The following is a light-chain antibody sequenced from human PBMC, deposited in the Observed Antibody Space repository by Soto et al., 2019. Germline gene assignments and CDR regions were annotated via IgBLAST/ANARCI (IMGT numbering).Light chain of an antibody. CDR2: EVS. CDR1: SSDVGNYKY. J-gene: IGLJ1*01. Sequence: ALTQPASVSGSPGQSITISCNGTSSDVGNYKYVSWYQQHPGKAPKIMIYEVSNRPSGVSNRFSGSKSGNTASLTISGLQAEDETDYYCFSYTSSGTYVFGTGTKLTVL. CDR3: FSYTSSGTYV. V-gene: IGLV2-14*01.